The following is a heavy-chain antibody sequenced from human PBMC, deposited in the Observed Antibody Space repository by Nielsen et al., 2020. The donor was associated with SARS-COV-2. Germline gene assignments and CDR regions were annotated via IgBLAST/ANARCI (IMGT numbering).Heavy chain of an antibody. V-gene: IGHV1-2*06. D-gene: IGHD3/OR15-3a*01. J-gene: IGHJ6*02. CDR3: ARARATIFGLVMSYGMDV. CDR1: GYIFTDYY. Sequence: ASVKVSCKASGYIFTDYYIHWVRQAPGQGLEWMGRINPYSGGTNYAQKFQGTVTMTRDAPISTVYMELTSDDTAVYYCARARATIFGLVMSYGMDVWGQGTTVAVSS. CDR2: INPYSGGT.